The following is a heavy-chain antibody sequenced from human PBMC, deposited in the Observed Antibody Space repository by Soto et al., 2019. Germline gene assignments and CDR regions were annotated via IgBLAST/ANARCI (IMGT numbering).Heavy chain of an antibody. J-gene: IGHJ4*02. CDR2: IYHSGST. V-gene: IGHV4-31*03. D-gene: IGHD3-10*01. CDR1: GGSISSGGYY. Sequence: SETLSLTCTVSGGSISSGGYYWSWIRQHPGKGLEWIGEIYHSGSTNYNPSLKSRVTISVDKSKNQFSLKLSSVTAADTAVYYCARRVYMYYFDYWGQGTLVTVSS. CDR3: ARRVYMYYFDY.